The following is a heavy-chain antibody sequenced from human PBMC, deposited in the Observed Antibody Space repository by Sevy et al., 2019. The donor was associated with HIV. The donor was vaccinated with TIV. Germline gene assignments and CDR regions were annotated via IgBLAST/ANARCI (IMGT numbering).Heavy chain of an antibody. CDR3: ARDVHGSGSYKTYFHY. V-gene: IGHV3-30-3*01. CDR2: ISYDGSNK. CDR1: GFTFSSYA. J-gene: IGHJ4*02. D-gene: IGHD3-10*01. Sequence: GGSLRLSCAASGFTFSSYAMHWVRQAPGKGLEWVAVISYDGSNKYYADSVKGRFTISRDNSKNTLYLQMNSLRAEDTAVYYCARDVHGSGSYKTYFHYWGQGTLVTVSS.